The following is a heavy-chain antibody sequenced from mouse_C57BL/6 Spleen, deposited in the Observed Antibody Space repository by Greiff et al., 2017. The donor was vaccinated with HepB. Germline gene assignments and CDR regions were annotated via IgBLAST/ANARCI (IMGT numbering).Heavy chain of an antibody. CDR2: IYPGRGST. CDR1: GYTFTSYW. CDR3: ACYYYGSSLDY. J-gene: IGHJ2*01. D-gene: IGHD1-1*01. Sequence: QVQLQQPGAELVKPGASVKMSCKASGYTFTSYWITWVKQRPGQGLEWIGDIYPGRGSTNYNEKFKSKATLTVDTSSSTAYMQLSSLTSEDSAVYYCACYYYGSSLDYWGQGTTLTVSS. V-gene: IGHV1-55*01.